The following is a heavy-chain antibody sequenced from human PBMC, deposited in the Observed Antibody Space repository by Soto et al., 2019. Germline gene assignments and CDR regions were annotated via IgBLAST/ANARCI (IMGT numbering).Heavy chain of an antibody. J-gene: IGHJ6*02. D-gene: IGHD3-3*01. Sequence: ASVKVCCKASGYTFTSYYMHWVRQAPGQGLEWMGIINPSGGSTSYAQKFQGRVTMTRDTSTSTVYMELRSLRSEDTAVYYCARDVVFRFLEWSIYGMDVWGQGTTVTVS. CDR1: GYTFTSYY. CDR3: ARDVVFRFLEWSIYGMDV. V-gene: IGHV1-46*01. CDR2: INPSGGST.